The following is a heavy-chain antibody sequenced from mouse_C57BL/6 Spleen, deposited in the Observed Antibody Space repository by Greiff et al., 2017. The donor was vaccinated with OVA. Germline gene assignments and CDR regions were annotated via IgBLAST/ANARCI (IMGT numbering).Heavy chain of an antibody. D-gene: IGHD4-1*02. V-gene: IGHV5-16*01. CDR2: INYDGSST. Sequence: EVKLMESEGGLVQPGSSMKLSCTASGFTFSDYYMAWVRQVPEKGLEWVANINYDGSSTYYLDSLKSRFIISRDNAKNILYLQMSSLKSEDTATYYCARENQLGRRAMDYWGQGTSVTVSS. CDR3: ARENQLGRRAMDY. J-gene: IGHJ4*01. CDR1: GFTFSDYY.